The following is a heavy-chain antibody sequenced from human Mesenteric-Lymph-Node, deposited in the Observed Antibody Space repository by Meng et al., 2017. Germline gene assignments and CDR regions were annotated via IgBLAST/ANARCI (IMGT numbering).Heavy chain of an antibody. CDR2: IIPIFGTA. CDR3: ARKDIVVVVAAFDI. Sequence: SVKVSCKASGYTFTSYAISWVRQAPGQGLEWMGGIIPIFGTANYAQKFQGRVTITADESTSTAYMELSSLRSEDTAVYYCARKDIVVVVAAFDIWGQGTMVTVSS. CDR1: GYTFTSYA. J-gene: IGHJ3*02. V-gene: IGHV1-69*13. D-gene: IGHD2-15*01.